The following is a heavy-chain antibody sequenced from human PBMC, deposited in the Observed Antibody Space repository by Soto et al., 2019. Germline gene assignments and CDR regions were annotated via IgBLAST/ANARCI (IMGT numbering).Heavy chain of an antibody. D-gene: IGHD3-9*01. CDR3: AKRYYDILTVGY. V-gene: IGHV3-23*01. CDR1: GFTFSSYA. Sequence: GGSLRLSCAASGFTFSSYAMSWVRQAPGKGLEWVSAISGSGGSTYYADSVKARFTISRDNPKNTLYLQMNSLRAEDTAVYYCAKRYYDILTVGYWGQGTLVTVSS. J-gene: IGHJ4*02. CDR2: ISGSGGST.